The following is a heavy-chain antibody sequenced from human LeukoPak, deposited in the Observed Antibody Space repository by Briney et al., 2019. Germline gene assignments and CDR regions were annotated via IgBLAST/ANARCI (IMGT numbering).Heavy chain of an antibody. V-gene: IGHV5-51*01. CDR2: IYPGDSDT. Sequence: GESLKISCKGTGYKFSNYWIGWVRQMPGKGLEWMGIIYPGDSDTRYSPSFQGQVTISADKSISTAYLQWSSLKASDTAMYYCARCLVGATIRYFDYWGQGTLVTVSS. CDR3: ARCLVGATIRYFDY. D-gene: IGHD1-26*01. CDR1: GYKFSNYW. J-gene: IGHJ4*02.